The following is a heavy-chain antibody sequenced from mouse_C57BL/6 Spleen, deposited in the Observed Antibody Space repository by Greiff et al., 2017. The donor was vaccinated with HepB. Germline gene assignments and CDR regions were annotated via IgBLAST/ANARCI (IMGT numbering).Heavy chain of an antibody. CDR1: GFTFSDFY. CDR3: ARDAWAYAMDS. D-gene: IGHD3-1*01. CDR2: SRNKANDYTT. V-gene: IGHV7-1*01. Sequence: EVMLVESGGGLVQSGRSLRLSCATSGFTFSDFYMEWVRQAPGKGLEWIAASRNKANDYTTEYSASVKGRFIVSRDTSQSILYLQMNALGAEDTAIYYGARDAWAYAMDSGGQGTSVTVSS. J-gene: IGHJ4*01.